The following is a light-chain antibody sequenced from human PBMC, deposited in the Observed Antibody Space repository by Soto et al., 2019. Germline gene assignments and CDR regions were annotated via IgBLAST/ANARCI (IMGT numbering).Light chain of an antibody. J-gene: IGKJ4*01. CDR1: QSISSY. Sequence: DIQMAQSPSSLSASVGDRVTITCRASQSISSYLNWYQQKPGKAPKLLIYAASSLQSGVPSRFSGSGSGTHFTLTISSLQPEDFATYHCQQSYNPPLTFGGGTKVEI. CDR3: QQSYNPPLT. CDR2: AAS. V-gene: IGKV1-39*01.